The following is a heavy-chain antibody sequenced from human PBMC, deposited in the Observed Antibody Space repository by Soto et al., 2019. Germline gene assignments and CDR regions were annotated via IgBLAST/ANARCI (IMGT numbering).Heavy chain of an antibody. J-gene: IGHJ4*02. V-gene: IGHV6-1*01. CDR1: GERVSSYSAA. Sequence: TQTVSITCDISGERVSSYSAAWNWIKQSPSGGLEWLGRTYYRSRFFSDYAESVKSRIIINPDTSKNQFSLQLKSVTPEDTAVYYCAREDADNLPDTFDFWGQGTLVTLSS. CDR2: TYYRSRFFS. D-gene: IGHD5-18*01. CDR3: AREDADNLPDTFDF.